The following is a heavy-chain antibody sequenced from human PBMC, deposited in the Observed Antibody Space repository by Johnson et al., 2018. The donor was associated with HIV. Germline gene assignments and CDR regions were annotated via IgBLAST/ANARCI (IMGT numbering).Heavy chain of an antibody. CDR2: IGTACDT. CDR3: ARGKGWLDAFDV. J-gene: IGHJ3*01. Sequence: VQLVESGGGLVQPGGSLRLSCAASGFTFSSYDMHWVRQATGKGLEWVSAIGTACDTYYPGSVQGRFTISRENAKKSLYLQMNSLRAGDTAVYYCARGKGWLDAFDVWGQGTMVTVSS. CDR1: GFTFSSYD. V-gene: IGHV3-13*01. D-gene: IGHD3-22*01.